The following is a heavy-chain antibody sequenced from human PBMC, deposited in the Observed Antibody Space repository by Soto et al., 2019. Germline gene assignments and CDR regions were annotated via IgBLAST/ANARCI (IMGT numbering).Heavy chain of an antibody. CDR3: SRGHAGTIDV. J-gene: IGHJ6*02. D-gene: IGHD1-1*01. CDR1: GDSVSSNGAA. CDR2: TYYRSKWNN. V-gene: IGHV6-1*01. Sequence: SQTLSLTCAISGDSVSSNGAAWNWIRQSPSRGLQWLGRTYYRSKWNNDYAVSVKSRITISPDTSMDQFSLQLNSVTPEDTAVYYCSRGHAGTIDVWGQGTTVTVSS.